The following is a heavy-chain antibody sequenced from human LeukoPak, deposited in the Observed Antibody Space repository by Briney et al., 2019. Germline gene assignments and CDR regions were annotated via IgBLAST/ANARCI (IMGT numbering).Heavy chain of an antibody. CDR3: ARGVNMVEDGYFDY. J-gene: IGHJ4*02. D-gene: IGHD2-15*01. Sequence: PGGSLRLSCAASGFTFSGYWMHWVRQAPGKGLVWVSRINNDGINTNYADSVKGRFTISRDNAKNTLYLQMNSLRAEDTAVYYCARGVNMVEDGYFDYWGQGALVTVSS. CDR2: INNDGINT. V-gene: IGHV3-74*01. CDR1: GFTFSGYW.